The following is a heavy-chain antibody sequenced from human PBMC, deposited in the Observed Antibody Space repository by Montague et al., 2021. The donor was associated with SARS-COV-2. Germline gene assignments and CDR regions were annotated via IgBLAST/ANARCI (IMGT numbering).Heavy chain of an antibody. CDR2: IDWDDDK. CDR3: ARTYYDILTGRDYGMDV. V-gene: IGHV2-70*11. D-gene: IGHD3-9*01. Sequence: PALVKPTQTLTLTCTFSGFSLSTSGMCVSWIRQPPENALEWPARIDWDDDKYYSTPLKTRLTISKDTSKNQVVLTMTNMDPVDTATYYCARTYYDILTGRDYGMDVWGQGTTVTVAS. J-gene: IGHJ6*02. CDR1: GFSLSTSGMC.